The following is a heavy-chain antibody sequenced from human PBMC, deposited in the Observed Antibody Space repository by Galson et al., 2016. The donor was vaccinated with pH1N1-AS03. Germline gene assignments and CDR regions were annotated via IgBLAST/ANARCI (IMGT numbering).Heavy chain of an antibody. CDR2: IYPGDSYT. J-gene: IGHJ6*04. Sequence: QSGAEVKKPGESLKISCKGSGYSFTNYWNGWVRQMPGKGLEWMGIIYPGDSYTRYSPSFQGQVTISSDKSTTTAYLQWSNLKATDTAMYYCARHRLSVTHSFSTRGIDVWGKGTTVTVSS. CDR1: GYSFTNYW. D-gene: IGHD5/OR15-5a*01. CDR3: ARHRLSVTHSFSTRGIDV. V-gene: IGHV5-51*01.